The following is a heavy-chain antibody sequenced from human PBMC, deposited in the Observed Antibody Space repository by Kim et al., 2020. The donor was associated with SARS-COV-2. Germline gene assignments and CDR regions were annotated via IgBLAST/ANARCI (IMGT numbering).Heavy chain of an antibody. CDR2: ISSNGYST. D-gene: IGHD1-26*01. CDR3: AREARNSGNYDYLDY. V-gene: IGHV3-64*01. CDR1: GFTLTNYA. Sequence: GGSLRLSCTASGFTLTNYAMHWVRQAPGKGLEYVSAISSNGYSTYYANFVEGRFTISRDTSKNTLYLQLGSLRAEDKAMYYCAREARNSGNYDYLDYWGQGILVSVSS. J-gene: IGHJ4*02.